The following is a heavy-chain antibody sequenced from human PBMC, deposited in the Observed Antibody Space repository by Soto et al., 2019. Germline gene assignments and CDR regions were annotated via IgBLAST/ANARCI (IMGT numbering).Heavy chain of an antibody. V-gene: IGHV4-30-4*01. CDR3: ARGTDNEGEMSEYFDY. CDR1: GGSISSGDYY. D-gene: IGHD1-1*01. CDR2: IYYSGST. J-gene: IGHJ4*02. Sequence: SETLSLTCTVSGGSISSGDYYWSWIRQPPGKGLECIGYIYYSGSTYYNPSLKSRVTISVDTSKNQFSLKLSSVTAADTAVYFCARGTDNEGEMSEYFDYWGQGTLVTVSS.